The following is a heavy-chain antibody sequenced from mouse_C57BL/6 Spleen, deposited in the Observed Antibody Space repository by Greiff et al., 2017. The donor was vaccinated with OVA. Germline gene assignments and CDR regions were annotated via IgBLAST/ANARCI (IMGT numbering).Heavy chain of an antibody. CDR3: ARGDYGYAWFAY. Sequence: VQLQQPGAELVRPGSSVKLSCKASGYTFTSYWMHWVKQRPIQGLEWIGNIDPSDSETHYNQKFKDKATLTVDKSSSTAYMQLSSLTSEDSAVYYCARGDYGYAWFAYWGQGTLVTVSA. CDR2: IDPSDSET. J-gene: IGHJ3*01. D-gene: IGHD2-2*01. CDR1: GYTFTSYW. V-gene: IGHV1-52*01.